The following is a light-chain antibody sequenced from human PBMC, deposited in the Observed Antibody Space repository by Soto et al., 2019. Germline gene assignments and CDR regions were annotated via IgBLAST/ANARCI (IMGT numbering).Light chain of an antibody. V-gene: IGKV1-39*01. J-gene: IGKJ3*01. Sequence: DIQMTQSPSSLSASVGDRVTITCRASQSIINCLNWYQQKPGKAPKLLIFAASTLQSGVPSRFSGSGSGTDFTLTISSLQPEDCATYYCQQSLSSPPTFGPGTKLDFK. CDR3: QQSLSSPPT. CDR2: AAS. CDR1: QSIINC.